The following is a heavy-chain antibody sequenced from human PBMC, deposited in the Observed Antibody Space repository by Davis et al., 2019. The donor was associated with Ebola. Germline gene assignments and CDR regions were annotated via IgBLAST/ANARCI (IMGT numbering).Heavy chain of an antibody. CDR2: IYYSGST. CDR1: GGSISSYY. D-gene: IGHD4-17*01. Sequence: SETLSLTCTVSGGSISSYYWSWIRQPPGKGLEWIGYIYYSGSTNYNPSLKSRVTISVDTSKNQFSLKLSSVTAADTAVYYCASITVTTDYYYGLDVWGQGTTVTVSS. CDR3: ASITVTTDYYYGLDV. J-gene: IGHJ6*02. V-gene: IGHV4-59*12.